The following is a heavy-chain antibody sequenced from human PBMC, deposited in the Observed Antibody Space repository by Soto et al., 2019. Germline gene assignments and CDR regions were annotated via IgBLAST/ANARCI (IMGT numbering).Heavy chain of an antibody. D-gene: IGHD6-6*01. CDR1: GLTFSVYW. CDR2: IKQDGSVK. V-gene: IGHV3-7*01. CDR3: ASIGYSSSSFDY. J-gene: IGHJ4*02. Sequence: EVQLVESGGGLVQPGGSLRLSCAASGLTFSVYWMSWVRQAPGKGLEWVANIKQDGSVKYYGDSVKGRFTISRDNAKTILYLQMNSLRAEDPAVYYFASIGYSSSSFDYWGQGTLVTVSS.